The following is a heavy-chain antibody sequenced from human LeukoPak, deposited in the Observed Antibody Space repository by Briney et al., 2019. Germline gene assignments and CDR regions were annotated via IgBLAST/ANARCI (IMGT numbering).Heavy chain of an antibody. Sequence: PGGSLRLSCAASGFTFSTYAMSWIRQPPGKGLEWIGYIYYSGSTNYNPSLKSRVTISVDTSKNQFSLKLSSVTAADTAVYYCARDSAALTIFGVVTHPSYGMDVWGQGTTVTVSS. J-gene: IGHJ6*02. CDR1: GFTFSTYA. V-gene: IGHV4-59*01. CDR3: ARDSAALTIFGVVTHPSYGMDV. D-gene: IGHD3-3*01. CDR2: IYYSGST.